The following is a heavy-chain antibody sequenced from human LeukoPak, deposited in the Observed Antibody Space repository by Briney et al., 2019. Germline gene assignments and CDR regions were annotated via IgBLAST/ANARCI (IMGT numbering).Heavy chain of an antibody. Sequence: SETLSLTCTVSGGSISSYYWSWIRQPPGKGLEWIGYIYYSGSTNYNPSLKSRVTISVDTSKNQFSLKLSSVTAADTAVYYCARESRDTRITMVRGASGSWFDPWGQGTLVTDSS. CDR3: ARESRDTRITMVRGASGSWFDP. V-gene: IGHV4-59*01. CDR2: IYYSGST. D-gene: IGHD3-10*01. J-gene: IGHJ5*02. CDR1: GGSISSYY.